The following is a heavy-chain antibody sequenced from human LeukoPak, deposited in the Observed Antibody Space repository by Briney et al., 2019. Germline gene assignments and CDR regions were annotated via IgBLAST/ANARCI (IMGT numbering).Heavy chain of an antibody. V-gene: IGHV1-69*05. Sequence: AASVTLSCTASGGTFSSYAISWVRQAPGQGLEWMGGIIPIFGTANYAQTFQGRVTITTDESTSTAYMQLSSLTSQDTAVYYCARGDPQTKIGYNWFDPWGQETLVTVSS. CDR3: ARGDPQTKIGYNWFDP. CDR2: IIPIFGTA. CDR1: GGTFSSYA. J-gene: IGHJ5*02. D-gene: IGHD1/OR15-1a*01.